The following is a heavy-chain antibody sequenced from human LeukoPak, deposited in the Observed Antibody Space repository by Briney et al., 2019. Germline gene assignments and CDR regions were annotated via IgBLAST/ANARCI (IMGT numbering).Heavy chain of an antibody. V-gene: IGHV3-23*01. CDR2: ISADGRT. CDR3: VACSSASCYGDRFDP. CDR1: GFTFASYA. Sequence: PGGSLRLSCAASGFTFASYAMTWVRQAPGKGLEWVSSISADGRTYYSDSVKGRFTISRDNSRDTFFLEMNSLRAEDTALYYCVACSSASCYGDRFDPWGQGTLVTVSS. J-gene: IGHJ5*02. D-gene: IGHD2-2*01.